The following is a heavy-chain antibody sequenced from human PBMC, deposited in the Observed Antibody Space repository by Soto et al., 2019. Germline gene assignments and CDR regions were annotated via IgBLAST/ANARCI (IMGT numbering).Heavy chain of an antibody. V-gene: IGHV4-4*02. D-gene: IGHD2-15*01. CDR3: VRLYCRGGACPYYYYYSMDV. CDR1: VGSVSTGNW. J-gene: IGHJ6*02. Sequence: SETLSLTCTVSVGSVSTGNWWGWVRQPPGRGLEWVGEVFHTGSTSYNPSLKSRVTLSVDKSKNQFSLKLSSVTAADTAVYYCVRLYCRGGACPYYYYYSMDVWGQGTTVTVSS. CDR2: VFHTGST.